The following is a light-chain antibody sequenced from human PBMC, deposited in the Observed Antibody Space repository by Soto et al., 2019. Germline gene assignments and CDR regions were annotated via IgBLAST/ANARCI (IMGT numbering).Light chain of an antibody. Sequence: QSVLTQPASVSGSPGQSITISCTGTSSDVGGYNYVSWYQQHPGKAPKLMIYEVSNRPSGVSNSFSGSKSGNTASLTISGLQAEDEADYYCSSYTSSSTVVFGGGTKLPDL. CDR3: SSYTSSSTVV. V-gene: IGLV2-14*01. J-gene: IGLJ2*01. CDR1: SSDVGGYNY. CDR2: EVS.